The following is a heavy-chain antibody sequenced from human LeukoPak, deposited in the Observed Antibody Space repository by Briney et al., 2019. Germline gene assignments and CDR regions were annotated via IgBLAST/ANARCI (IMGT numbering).Heavy chain of an antibody. CDR1: DGAIAGYS. J-gene: IGHJ5*02. D-gene: IGHD3-10*01. CDR2: IYYSGDT. CDR3: AREGLNMVRGVIPKEAWGWFDP. Sequence: SETLSLTCTVSDGAIAGYSWSWIRQAPGKGLEWIGYIYYSGDTNYNPSLQSRVTVSVDTSKNQFSLRLTSVTAADTAVYYCAREGLNMVRGVIPKEAWGWFDPWGQGTLVTVSS. V-gene: IGHV4-59*12.